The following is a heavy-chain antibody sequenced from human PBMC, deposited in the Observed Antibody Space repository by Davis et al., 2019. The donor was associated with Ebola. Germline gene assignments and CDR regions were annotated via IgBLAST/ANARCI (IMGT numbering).Heavy chain of an antibody. CDR2: TSHNERER. J-gene: IGHJ4*02. CDR1: GFTFGGYA. D-gene: IGHD1-1*01. V-gene: IGHV3-30*04. CDR3: ARALHDEVLDY. Sequence: GESLKISCVASGFTFGGYAMHWIRQAPGKGLEWVAVTSHNERERFYGESVQGRFTISRDNSENVLYLQMDSLRPDDTAIYFCARALHDEVLDYWGQGTPVTVSS.